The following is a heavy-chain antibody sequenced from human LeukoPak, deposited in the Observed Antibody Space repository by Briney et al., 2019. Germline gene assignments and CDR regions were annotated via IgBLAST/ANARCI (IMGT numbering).Heavy chain of an antibody. D-gene: IGHD2-2*01. CDR2: ISHDGSDK. CDR1: GFILSPYG. CDR3: AKGGCRTSRCYVTL. V-gene: IGHV3-30*18. J-gene: IGHJ4*02. Sequence: GGSLRLSCAASGFILSPYGMHWVRQAPGKGLEWVAGISHDGSDKYYEDSVKGRFTISRDTSKNTVNLQMTGLGAEDTAVYYCAKGGCRTSRCYVTLWGPGTLVTVSS.